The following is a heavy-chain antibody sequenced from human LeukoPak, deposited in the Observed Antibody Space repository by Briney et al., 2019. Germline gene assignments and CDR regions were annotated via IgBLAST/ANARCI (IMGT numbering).Heavy chain of an antibody. D-gene: IGHD6-19*01. Sequence: SETLSLTCGVSGYSISSGYYWGWIRPPPGKGLEWIGSIYHSGSTYYNASLKSRVTISVDTSKNQFSLELSSVIAADTAVYYCARDRDSNGWTVAFDFWGQGTMVTVSS. CDR2: IYHSGST. CDR3: ARDRDSNGWTVAFDF. V-gene: IGHV4-38-2*02. CDR1: GYSISSGYY. J-gene: IGHJ3*01.